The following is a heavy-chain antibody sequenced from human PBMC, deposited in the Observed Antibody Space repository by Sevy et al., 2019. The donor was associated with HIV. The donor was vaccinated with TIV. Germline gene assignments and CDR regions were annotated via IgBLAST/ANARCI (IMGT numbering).Heavy chain of an antibody. Sequence: LSLTCAASGFSFSSYTMAWVRQAPGKGLEWVSSIGGSDDRTFYAGPVKGRFTISRDNSKNALHLQMNSLRAEDTAVYYCAKDYGDFKNWFDSWGQGTLVTVSS. D-gene: IGHD4-17*01. CDR2: IGGSDDRT. J-gene: IGHJ5*01. CDR1: GFSFSSYT. CDR3: AKDYGDFKNWFDS. V-gene: IGHV3-23*01.